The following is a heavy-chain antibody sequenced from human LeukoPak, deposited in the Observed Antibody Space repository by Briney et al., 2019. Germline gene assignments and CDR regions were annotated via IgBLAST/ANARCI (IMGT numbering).Heavy chain of an antibody. CDR3: ARDMYYYDSSGLHDAFDI. D-gene: IGHD3-22*01. CDR1: GGSISSYY. CDR2: IYYSGST. Sequence: SEALSLTCTVSGGSISSYYWSWIRQPPGKGLEYVGYIYYSGSTYYNPSLKSRVTISVDTSKNQFSLKLSSVTAADTAVYYCARDMYYYDSSGLHDAFDIWGQGTMVTVSS. J-gene: IGHJ3*02. V-gene: IGHV4-59*12.